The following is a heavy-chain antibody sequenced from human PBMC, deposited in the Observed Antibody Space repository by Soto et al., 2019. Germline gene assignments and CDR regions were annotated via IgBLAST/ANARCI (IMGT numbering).Heavy chain of an antibody. Sequence: ASVKVSCKASGYTFTSYDINWVRQAPGQRLEWMGWINAGNGNTKYSQKFQGRVTITRDTSASTAYMELSSLRSEDTAVYYCASSYSNYALIDYYYYGMDVWGQGTTVTVSS. J-gene: IGHJ6*02. CDR2: INAGNGNT. D-gene: IGHD4-4*01. CDR1: GYTFTSYD. CDR3: ASSYSNYALIDYYYYGMDV. V-gene: IGHV1-3*01.